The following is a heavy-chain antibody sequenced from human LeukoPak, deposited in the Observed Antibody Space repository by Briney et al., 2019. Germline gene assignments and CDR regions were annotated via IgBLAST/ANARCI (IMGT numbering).Heavy chain of an antibody. V-gene: IGHV7-4-1*02. CDR2: INPKTGNP. Sequence: ASVKVSCKASGYTFNRYAMNWVRQAPGQGLEWMGWINPKTGNPTYAQGFTGRFVFSLDTSVTTAYLQISSLKDDDTAVYYCAGSGFWTDHPAFYVWGQRT. CDR1: GYTFNRYA. CDR3: AGSGFWTDHPAFYV. D-gene: IGHD3/OR15-3a*01. J-gene: IGHJ3*01.